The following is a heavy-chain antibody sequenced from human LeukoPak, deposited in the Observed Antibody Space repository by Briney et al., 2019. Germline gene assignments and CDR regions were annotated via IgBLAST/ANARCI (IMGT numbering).Heavy chain of an antibody. CDR3: AREGESYPDLDY. V-gene: IGHV3-30*02. CDR1: GFTFSSYG. CDR2: IRYDGSNK. J-gene: IGHJ4*02. D-gene: IGHD3-10*01. Sequence: PGGSLRLSWAASGFTFSSYGMHWVRQAPGKGLEWVAFIRYDGSNKYYAASVKGRFTISRDNSKNTLNLQMNSLRAEDTAVYYCAREGESYPDLDYWGQGTLVTVSS.